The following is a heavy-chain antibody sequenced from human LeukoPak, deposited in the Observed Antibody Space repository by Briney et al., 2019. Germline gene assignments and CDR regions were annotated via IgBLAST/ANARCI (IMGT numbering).Heavy chain of an antibody. Sequence: GASVEISCNASGYTFTGYYMHWVRQAPGQGLEWMGWINPNSGGTNYAQKFQGRVTMTRDTSISTAYMELSRLRSDDTAVYYCARDRDEPWVAARPNFDYWGQGTLVTVCS. D-gene: IGHD6-6*01. V-gene: IGHV1-2*02. CDR1: GYTFTGYY. CDR2: INPNSGGT. J-gene: IGHJ4*02. CDR3: ARDRDEPWVAARPNFDY.